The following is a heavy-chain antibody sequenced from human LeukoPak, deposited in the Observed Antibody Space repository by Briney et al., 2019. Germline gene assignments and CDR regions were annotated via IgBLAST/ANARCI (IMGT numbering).Heavy chain of an antibody. CDR1: GFTFSSYW. Sequence: GGSLRLSCAASGFTFSSYWMHWVRQAPGKGLEWVSGISGSGSSTYYADSVKGRFTISRDNSKNTLFLQMNSLRAEDTAVYYCAKVRVGDILTGAFDYWGQGSLGTVSS. J-gene: IGHJ4*02. V-gene: IGHV3-23*01. CDR3: AKVRVGDILTGAFDY. D-gene: IGHD3-9*01. CDR2: ISGSGSST.